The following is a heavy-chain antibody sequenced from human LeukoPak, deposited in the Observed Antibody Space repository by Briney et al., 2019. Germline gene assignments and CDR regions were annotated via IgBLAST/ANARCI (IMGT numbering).Heavy chain of an antibody. Sequence: PGGSLRLSCAASGFTFSNYWMTWVRQAPGKGLEGVANIKQDGSEKYYVDSVKGRFTISRDNAKNSLYLQMNSLRAEDTAVYYCARSETTYYYDSSVYFYYYYGMDVWGQGTTVTVSS. D-gene: IGHD3-22*01. V-gene: IGHV3-7*01. CDR2: IKQDGSEK. CDR1: GFTFSNYW. CDR3: ARSETTYYYDSSVYFYYYYGMDV. J-gene: IGHJ6*02.